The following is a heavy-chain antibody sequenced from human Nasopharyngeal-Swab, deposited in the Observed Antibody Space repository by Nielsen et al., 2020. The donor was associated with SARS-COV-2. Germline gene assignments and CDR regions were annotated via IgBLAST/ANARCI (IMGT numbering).Heavy chain of an antibody. CDR3: ARVGNSGYCSGGSCYSLNY. CDR1: GFTFTSSA. D-gene: IGHD2-15*01. J-gene: IGHJ4*02. CDR2: IVVGSGNT. Sequence: SVKVSCKASGFTFTSSAVQWVRQARGQRLEWIGWIVVGSGNTNYAQKFQGRVTMTRDTSISTAYMELSRLRSDDTAVYYCARVGNSGYCSGGSCYSLNYWGQGTLVTVSS. V-gene: IGHV1-58*01.